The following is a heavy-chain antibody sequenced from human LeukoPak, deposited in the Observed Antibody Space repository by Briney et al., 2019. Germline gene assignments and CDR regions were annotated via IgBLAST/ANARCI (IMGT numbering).Heavy chain of an antibody. CDR1: GYTFTGYY. V-gene: IGHV1-2*02. CDR2: INPNSGGT. D-gene: IGHD5-18*01. J-gene: IGHJ4*02. CDR3: ARGLVDTAMVPNDY. Sequence: ASVKVSCKASGYTFTGYYMHWVRQAPGQGLEWMGGINPNSGGTNYAQKFQGRVTMTRDTSISTAYMELSRLRSDDTAVYYCARGLVDTAMVPNDYWGQGTLVTVSS.